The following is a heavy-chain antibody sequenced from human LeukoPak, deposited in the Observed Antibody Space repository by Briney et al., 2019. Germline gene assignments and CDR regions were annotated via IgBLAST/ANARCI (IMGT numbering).Heavy chain of an antibody. D-gene: IGHD1-1*01. V-gene: IGHV3-48*01. CDR2: ISSTGSAT. J-gene: IGHJ3*01. CDR1: GFTFSSYA. Sequence: QPGGSLRLSCAASGFTFSSYAMSWVRQAPGKGLEWVSYISSTGSATYYTDSLKGRFTISRDSAKNSLFLQMNNLRVEDTAVYYCTRDHDFAFDVWGQGTMVTVSS. CDR3: TRDHDFAFDV.